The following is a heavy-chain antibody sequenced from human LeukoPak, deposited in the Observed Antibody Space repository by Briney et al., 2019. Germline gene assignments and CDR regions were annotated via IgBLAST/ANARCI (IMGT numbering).Heavy chain of an antibody. CDR1: GGTFSSYA. D-gene: IGHD2-15*01. V-gene: IGHV1-69*05. CDR2: IIPIFGTA. CDR3: ARERGGCRGYCSGGSCYTDSTAFDY. J-gene: IGHJ4*02. Sequence: ASVKVSCKASGGTFSSYAISWVRQAPGQGLEWMGRIIPIFGTANYAQKFQGRVTITTDESTSTAYMELSSLRSEDTAVYYCARERGGCRGYCSGGSCYTDSTAFDYWGQGTLVTVSS.